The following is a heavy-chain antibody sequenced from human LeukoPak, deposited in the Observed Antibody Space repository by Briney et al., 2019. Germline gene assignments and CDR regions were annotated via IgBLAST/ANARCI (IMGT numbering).Heavy chain of an antibody. CDR1: GFPFSSYW. CDR3: AKRILGCSGGSCYASLDY. Sequence: GGSLRLSCAASGFPFSSYWIHWVRQAPGKGLVWVSRINSDGTSTIYAESVKGRFTISRDNARNTVYLQMNSLRAEDTAVYYCAKRILGCSGGSCYASLDYWGQGTLVTVSS. V-gene: IGHV3-74*01. CDR2: INSDGTST. J-gene: IGHJ4*02. D-gene: IGHD2-15*01.